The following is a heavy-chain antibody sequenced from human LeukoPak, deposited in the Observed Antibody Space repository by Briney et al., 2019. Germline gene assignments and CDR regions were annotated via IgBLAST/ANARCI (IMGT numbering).Heavy chain of an antibody. V-gene: IGHV3-23*01. J-gene: IGHJ4*02. Sequence: PGGSLRLSCAASGFTFSSYGMSWVRQAPGKGLEWVSAISGSGGSTYYADSVKGRFTISRDNSKNTLYLQMNSLRAEDTAIYYCAKDLGGGYNYVQVDYWGQGTLVTVSS. CDR1: GFTFSSYG. CDR2: ISGSGGST. CDR3: AKDLGGGYNYVQVDY. D-gene: IGHD5-24*01.